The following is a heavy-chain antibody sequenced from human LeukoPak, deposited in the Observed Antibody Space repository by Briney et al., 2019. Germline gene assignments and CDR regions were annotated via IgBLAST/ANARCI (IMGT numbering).Heavy chain of an antibody. D-gene: IGHD3-10*01. CDR3: AGGWFGELLGGY. V-gene: IGHV4-59*01. Sequence: SETLSLTCTVSGGSISSYYWSWIRQPPGKGLEWIGYIYYSGSTNYNPSLKSRVTILVDTSKNQFSLKLSSVTAADTAVYYCAGGWFGELLGGYWGQGTLVTVSS. CDR2: IYYSGST. CDR1: GGSISSYY. J-gene: IGHJ4*02.